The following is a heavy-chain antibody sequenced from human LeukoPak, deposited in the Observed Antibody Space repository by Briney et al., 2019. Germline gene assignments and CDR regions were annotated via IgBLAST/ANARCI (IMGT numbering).Heavy chain of an antibody. V-gene: IGHV4-59*01. CDR1: GGSISSYY. D-gene: IGHD3-9*01. J-gene: IGHJ3*02. CDR2: IYYSGST. CDR3: ARDFDYADAFDI. Sequence: SETLSLTCTVSGGSISSYYWSWIRQPPGKGLEWIGCIYYSGSTNYNPSLKSRVTISVDTSKNQFSLKLSSVTAADPAVYSCARDFDYADAFDIWGQGTMVTVSS.